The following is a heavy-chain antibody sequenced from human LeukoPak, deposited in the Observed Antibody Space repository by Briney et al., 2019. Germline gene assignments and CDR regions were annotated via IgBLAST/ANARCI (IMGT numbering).Heavy chain of an antibody. V-gene: IGHV3-7*01. Sequence: GGSLRLSCAASGFTFSNYWMSWVRQVPGKGLEWVANIKQDGSEKYYVDSVKGRFTISRDNAKYSLYLQMNSLRAEDTAVYYCATQGSTVTTWDYWGQGTLVTVSS. CDR3: ATQGSTVTTWDY. CDR1: GFTFSNYW. J-gene: IGHJ4*02. D-gene: IGHD4-17*01. CDR2: IKQDGSEK.